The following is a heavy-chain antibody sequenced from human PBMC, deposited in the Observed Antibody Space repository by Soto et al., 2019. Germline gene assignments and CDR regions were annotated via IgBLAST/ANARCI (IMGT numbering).Heavy chain of an antibody. CDR1: GFPCGDYA. CDR3: TRDLGELQYSPYGPDV. D-gene: IGHD1-7*01. CDR2: IRIKAYGGTT. Sequence: GGSLRLSCTASGFPCGDYAMSLLRQSPGKGLEWVGFIRIKAYGGTTEYAASVKGRFTISRDDSKSIAYMQMNSLKTEDTAGYYCTRDLGELQYSPYGPDVSDQGTTVTLFS. J-gene: IGHJ6*02. V-gene: IGHV3-49*03.